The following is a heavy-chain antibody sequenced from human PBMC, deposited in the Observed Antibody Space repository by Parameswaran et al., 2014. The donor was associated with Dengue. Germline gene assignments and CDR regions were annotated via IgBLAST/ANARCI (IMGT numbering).Heavy chain of an antibody. CDR2: IRSKAYGGTT. D-gene: IGHD2-15*01. CDR3: TRVREGYCSGGSCYAPGFDY. V-gene: IGHV3-49*02. Sequence: RWIRQPPGKGLEWVGFIRSKAYGGTTEYAASVKGRFTISRDDSKSIAYLQMNSLKTEDTAVYYCTRVREGYCSGGSCYAPGFDYWGQGTLVTVSS. J-gene: IGHJ4*02.